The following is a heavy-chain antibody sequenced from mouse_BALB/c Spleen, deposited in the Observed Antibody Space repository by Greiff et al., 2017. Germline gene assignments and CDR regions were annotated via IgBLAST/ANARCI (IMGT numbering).Heavy chain of an antibody. V-gene: IGHV5-12-2*01. CDR1: GFTFSSYT. Sequence: VQLVESGGGLVQPGGSLKLSCAASGFTFSSYTMSWVRQTPEKRLEWVAYISNGGGSTYYPDTVKGRFTISRDNAKNTLYLQMSSLKSEDTAMYYCARQGYYYGSSPYAMDYWGQGTSVTVSS. CDR3: ARQGYYYGSSPYAMDY. D-gene: IGHD1-1*01. J-gene: IGHJ4*01. CDR2: ISNGGGST.